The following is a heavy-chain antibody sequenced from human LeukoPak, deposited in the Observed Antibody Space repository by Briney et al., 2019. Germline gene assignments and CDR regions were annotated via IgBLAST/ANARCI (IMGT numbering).Heavy chain of an antibody. V-gene: IGHV3-23*01. CDR3: VRFPSSSFDY. D-gene: IGHD6-13*01. Sequence: PGGSLRLSCAASAFTFRSYAMSWVRQAGGKGLEWVSAISSSGGSTYYADSVKGRFTISRDNAKNSLYLQMNSLRAEDTAVYYCVRFPSSSFDYWGQGTLVTVSS. CDR2: ISSSGGST. J-gene: IGHJ4*02. CDR1: AFTFRSYA.